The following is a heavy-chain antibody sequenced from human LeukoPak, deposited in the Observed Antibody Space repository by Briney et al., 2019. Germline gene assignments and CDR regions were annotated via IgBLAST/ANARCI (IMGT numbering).Heavy chain of an antibody. Sequence: GGSLRLSCVASGFTFNNYWMGWVRQAPGKGLEWVANIKQDGSEKFYVDSVTGRFTISRDNAKNSLYLQMHSLRAEDTAVYYCARELPTGTDYFDYWGQGTLVIVSS. CDR3: ARELPTGTDYFDY. CDR1: GFTFNNYW. J-gene: IGHJ4*02. D-gene: IGHD3-10*01. CDR2: IKQDGSEK. V-gene: IGHV3-7*01.